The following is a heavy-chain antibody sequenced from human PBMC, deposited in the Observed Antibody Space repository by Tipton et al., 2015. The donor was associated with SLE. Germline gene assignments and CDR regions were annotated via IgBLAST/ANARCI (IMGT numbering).Heavy chain of an antibody. J-gene: IGHJ3*02. CDR2: IYSDETST. CDR3: ARVLPWDAFDI. V-gene: IGHV3-74*01. CDR1: GFTFSSYA. Sequence: SLRLSCAASGFTFSSYAMHWVRQAPGKGLEWVSRIYSDETSTNSADSVKGRFTISRDNAKNTLYLQMNSLRAEDTAVYYCARVLPWDAFDIWGQGTLVAVSS.